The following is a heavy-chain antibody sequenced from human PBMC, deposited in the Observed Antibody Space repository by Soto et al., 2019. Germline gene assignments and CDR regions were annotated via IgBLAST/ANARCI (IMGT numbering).Heavy chain of an antibody. J-gene: IGHJ4*02. D-gene: IGHD1-26*01. CDR1: GFSITSYA. V-gene: IGHV3-23*01. Sequence: EVQLLESGGGLIQPGGSLRLSCAASGFSITSYAMSWVRQAPGKGLEWVSTISGNGANIFYGDSVKGRFTISGDTSENTVYPQMNSLRAEEDTAVYYCAKKMSGSYTYFDYWGQGTLVTVSS. CDR3: AKKMSGSYTYFDY. CDR2: ISGNGANI.